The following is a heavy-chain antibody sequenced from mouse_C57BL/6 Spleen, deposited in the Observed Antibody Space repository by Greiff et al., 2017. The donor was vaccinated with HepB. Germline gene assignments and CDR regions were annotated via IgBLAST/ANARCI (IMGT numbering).Heavy chain of an antibody. J-gene: IGHJ2*01. D-gene: IGHD1-1*01. CDR1: GYAFSSSW. CDR3: ADGSSSYYFDY. Sequence: VQLQQSGPELVKPGASVKISCKASGYAFSSSWMNWVKQRPGKGLEWIGRIYPGDGDTNYNGKFKGKATLTADKSSSTAYMQLSSLTSEDSAVYFCADGSSSYYFDYWGQGTTLTVSS. CDR2: IYPGDGDT. V-gene: IGHV1-82*01.